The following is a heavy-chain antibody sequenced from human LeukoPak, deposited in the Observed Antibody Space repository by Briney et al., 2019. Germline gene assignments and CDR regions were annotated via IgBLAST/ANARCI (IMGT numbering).Heavy chain of an antibody. Sequence: GSLRLSCTASGFTFGDYAMSWVRQAPGKGLEWVGFIRSKAYGGTTEYAASVKGRFTISRDDSKSIAYLQMNSLKTEDTAVYYCTRGARYPEYWGQGTLVTVSS. J-gene: IGHJ4*02. CDR1: GFTFGDYA. D-gene: IGHD3-9*01. CDR2: IRSKAYGGTT. V-gene: IGHV3-49*04. CDR3: TRGARYPEY.